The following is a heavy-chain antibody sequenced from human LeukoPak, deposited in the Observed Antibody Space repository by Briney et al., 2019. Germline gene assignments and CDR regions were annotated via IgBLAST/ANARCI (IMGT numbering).Heavy chain of an antibody. V-gene: IGHV3-7*01. CDR3: ARGSVVDGLGSYYRWFDL. Sequence: GGSLRLSCVASGFEFYEYPMMWVRQAPGKALEWVANIKRDGSEKNYVDSVRGRFTISRDNRGNSVYLHLTSLRPEDTAVYYCARGSVVDGLGSYYRWFDLWGQGSLVAAS. CDR1: GFEFYEYP. D-gene: IGHD3-10*01. J-gene: IGHJ5*01. CDR2: IKRDGSEK.